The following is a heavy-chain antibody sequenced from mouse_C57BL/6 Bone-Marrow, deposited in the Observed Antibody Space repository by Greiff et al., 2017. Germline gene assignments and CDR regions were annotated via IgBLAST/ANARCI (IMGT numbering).Heavy chain of an antibody. J-gene: IGHJ1*03. CDR3: ARYGSSVGYFDV. CDR2: ISYSGST. Sequence: EVKLLESGPGLAKPSQTLSLTCSVTGYSITSDYWNWIRKFPGNKLEYMGYISYSGSTYYNPSLKSRISITRATSQNQYYLQFNSVTTEYTATYYCARYGSSVGYFDVWGTGTTVTGAS. D-gene: IGHD1-1*01. CDR1: GYSITSDY. V-gene: IGHV3-8*01.